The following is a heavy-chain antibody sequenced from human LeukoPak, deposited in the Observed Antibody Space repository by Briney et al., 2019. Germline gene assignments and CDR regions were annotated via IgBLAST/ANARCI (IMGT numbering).Heavy chain of an antibody. CDR2: IYYSGST. D-gene: IGHD6-19*01. V-gene: IGHV4-39*01. CDR1: GGSIISSNYY. J-gene: IGHJ6*02. Sequence: SSETLSLTCTVSGGSIISSNYYWGWIRQPPGKGLEWIASIYYSGSTHYNPSLKSRVTISVDTSKNQFSLKLSSVTAADTAVYHCARLTPFVSHSVAVLYFYYYGMDVWGQGTTVTVSS. CDR3: ARLTPFVSHSVAVLYFYYYGMDV.